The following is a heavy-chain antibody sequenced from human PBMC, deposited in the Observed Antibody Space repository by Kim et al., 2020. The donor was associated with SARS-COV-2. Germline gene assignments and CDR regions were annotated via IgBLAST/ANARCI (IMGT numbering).Heavy chain of an antibody. Sequence: SETLSLTCTVSGGSISSSSYYWGWIRQPPGKGLEWIGSIYYSGSTYYNPSLKSRVTISVDTSKNQFSLKLSSVTAADTAVYYCARRSGYFDYWGQGTLVTVSS. J-gene: IGHJ4*02. CDR2: IYYSGST. V-gene: IGHV4-39*01. CDR3: ARRSGYFDY. CDR1: GGSISSSSYY.